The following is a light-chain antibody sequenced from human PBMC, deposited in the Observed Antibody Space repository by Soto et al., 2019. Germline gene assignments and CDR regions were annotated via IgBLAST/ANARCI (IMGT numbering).Light chain of an antibody. V-gene: IGLV1-51*01. CDR3: GTWDSSLSAHVV. Sequence: QSVLTQPPSVSAAPGQKVTISCSGSSSNIGNNYVSWYQQLPGTAPKLLIYDNNKRPSGIPDRFSGSKSGTSATLGITGLQTGDEADYYCGTWDSSLSAHVVVGGGTKVTVL. J-gene: IGLJ2*01. CDR2: DNN. CDR1: SSNIGNNY.